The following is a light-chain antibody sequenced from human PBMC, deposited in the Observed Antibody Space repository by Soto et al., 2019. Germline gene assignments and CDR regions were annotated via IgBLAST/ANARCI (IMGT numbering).Light chain of an antibody. J-gene: IGLJ1*01. CDR2: EVS. CDR3: SSYAGSNNYV. CDR1: SSDVGGSNY. Sequence: QSALTQPPSASGSPGQSVTISCTGTSSDVGGSNYVSWYQQHPGKAPQLMIYEVSKRPSGVPDRFSGSKSGNTASLTVSGLQAEDEADYYCSSYAGSNNYVFGTGTKVTVL. V-gene: IGLV2-8*01.